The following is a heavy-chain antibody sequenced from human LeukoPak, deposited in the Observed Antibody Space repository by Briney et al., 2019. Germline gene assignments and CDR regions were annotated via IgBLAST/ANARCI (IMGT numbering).Heavy chain of an antibody. CDR3: ANIRGG. CDR2: IKQDGSEK. CDR1: GFSVSGKF. V-gene: IGHV3-7*03. J-gene: IGHJ4*02. D-gene: IGHD3-16*01. Sequence: GGSLRLSCAASGFSVSGKFMTWVRQAPGKGLEWVANIKQDGSEKLYVDSVKGRFAISRDNAKNSLYLQMNSLRVEDTAVYYCANIRGGWGQGTLVTVSS.